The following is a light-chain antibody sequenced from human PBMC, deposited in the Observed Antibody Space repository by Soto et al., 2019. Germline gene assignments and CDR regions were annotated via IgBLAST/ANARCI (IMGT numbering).Light chain of an antibody. J-gene: IGKJ1*01. CDR1: PTISRW. CDR2: DAS. Sequence: DIQMSQSRSTLSAAVGDRVSITCRASPTISRWLAWYQQKPGKRPKLLIYDASRLESGVPQRFSGRGSGTEFTPNIRSLQSEDFAVYYCQQYNNWPRTFGQGTKVDIK. V-gene: IGKV1-5*01. CDR3: QQYNNWPRT.